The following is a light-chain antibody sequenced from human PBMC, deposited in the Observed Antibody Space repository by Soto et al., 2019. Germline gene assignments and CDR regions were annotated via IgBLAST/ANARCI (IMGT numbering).Light chain of an antibody. V-gene: IGKV3-11*01. Sequence: EIVLTQSPATLSLSPGERATLSCRASQSVSSSLAWYQQKPGQAPRLLFYDASNRATGIQARFSGSWSGTDFTLTISSLEAEDFAVYYCQQRSNWPTFGQGTKVEIK. CDR2: DAS. J-gene: IGKJ1*01. CDR3: QQRSNWPT. CDR1: QSVSSS.